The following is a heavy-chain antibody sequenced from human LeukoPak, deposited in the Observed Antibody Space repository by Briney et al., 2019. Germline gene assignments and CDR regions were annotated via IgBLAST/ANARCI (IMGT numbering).Heavy chain of an antibody. V-gene: IGHV3-48*04. D-gene: IGHD6-6*01. Sequence: GGSLRLSCAASGFTFSSYSMNWVRQAPGKGLEWVSYISSSSSTIYYADSVKGRFTISRDNAKNSLYLQMNSLRADDTAVYYCARDPNALSIAARHFDSWGPGTLVTVSS. J-gene: IGHJ4*02. CDR1: GFTFSSYS. CDR3: ARDPNALSIAARHFDS. CDR2: ISSSSSTI.